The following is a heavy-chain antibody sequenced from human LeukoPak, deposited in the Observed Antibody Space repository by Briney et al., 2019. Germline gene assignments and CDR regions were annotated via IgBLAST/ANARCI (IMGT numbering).Heavy chain of an antibody. CDR1: GFAFGTYA. CDR3: ATDPYNTILDRLAH. V-gene: IGHV3-23*01. Sequence: GGSLRLSCAGSGFAFGTYAMSWVRQGPGVGLEWVSSISADGQVTYYADSVEGRFTVSRDNSKSTLYLQLNSLGAEDTATYSSATDPYNTILDRLAHCGQVTLVTVSS. D-gene: IGHD3-10*01. J-gene: IGHJ4*02. CDR2: ISADGQVT.